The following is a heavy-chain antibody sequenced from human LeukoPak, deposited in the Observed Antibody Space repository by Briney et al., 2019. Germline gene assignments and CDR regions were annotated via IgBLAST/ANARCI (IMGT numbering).Heavy chain of an antibody. V-gene: IGHV3-7*01. CDR1: GFTFSSYE. D-gene: IGHD6-13*01. Sequence: PGGSLRLSCAASGFTFSSYEMNWVRQAPGKGLEWVANIKQDGSERYYVDSVKGRFTISRDNAKNSLYLQMNGLRAEDTAVYYCARDRLAADWADYWGQGTLVTVSS. CDR2: IKQDGSER. CDR3: ARDRLAADWADY. J-gene: IGHJ4*02.